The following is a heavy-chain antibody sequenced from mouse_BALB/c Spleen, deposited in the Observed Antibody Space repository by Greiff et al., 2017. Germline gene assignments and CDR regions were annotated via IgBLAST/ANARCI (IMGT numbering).Heavy chain of an antibody. CDR1: GFTFSSYA. CDR3: ARDDYRYDGVYAMDY. J-gene: IGHJ4*01. CDR2: ISSGGSYT. V-gene: IGHV5-9-4*01. D-gene: IGHD2-14*01. Sequence: EVKVVESGGGLVKPGGSLKLSCAASGFTFSSYAMSWVRQSPEKRLEWVAEISSGGSYTYYPDTVTGRFTISRDNAKNTLYLEMSSLRSEDTAMYYCARDDYRYDGVYAMDYWGQGTSVTVSS.